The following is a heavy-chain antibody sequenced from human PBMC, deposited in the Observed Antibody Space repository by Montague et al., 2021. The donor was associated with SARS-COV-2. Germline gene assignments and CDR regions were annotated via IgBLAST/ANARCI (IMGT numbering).Heavy chain of an antibody. CDR2: IYSKGDGGST. CDR3: TTYNRGYFDL. V-gene: IGHV3-15*01. Sequence: SLRLSCAASGFSVANRWMSWVRQAPGKGLEWVGRIYSKGDGGSTDFGAPVKGRFSISRDESKNMLHLQMNSLEVEDTALYYCTTYNRGYFDLWDRGTLVIVSS. J-gene: IGHJ2*01. D-gene: IGHD1-14*01. CDR1: GFSVANRW.